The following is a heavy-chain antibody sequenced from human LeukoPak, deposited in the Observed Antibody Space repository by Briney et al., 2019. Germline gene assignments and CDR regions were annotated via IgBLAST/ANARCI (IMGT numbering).Heavy chain of an antibody. Sequence: GGSLRLSCAASGFTFSDYDMHWVRQATGKGLEWVSAIGIAGDTYYTGSVKGRFTISRENAKNSLYLQMNSLRAGDTSVYYCARVAKERVGGVYYFDYWGQGTLVTVSS. CDR3: ARVAKERVGGVYYFDY. CDR1: GFTFSDYD. V-gene: IGHV3-13*01. J-gene: IGHJ4*02. D-gene: IGHD1-1*01. CDR2: IGIAGDT.